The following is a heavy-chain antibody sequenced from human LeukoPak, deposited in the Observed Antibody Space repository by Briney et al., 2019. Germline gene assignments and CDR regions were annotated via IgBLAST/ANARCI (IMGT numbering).Heavy chain of an antibody. J-gene: IGHJ4*02. CDR1: GFTFSSYA. CDR3: AKRGVVSRVILVGFHKEAYYFDS. Sequence: PGGSLRLSCAASGFTFSSYAMHCVRQPPGKGLEWVAVISYDGSNKYYADSVKGRFTISRDNPKNTLYLQMNSLRAEDTAVYFCAKRGVVSRVILVGFHKEAYYFDSWGQGALVTVSS. CDR2: ISYDGSNK. V-gene: IGHV3-30*07. D-gene: IGHD3-22*01.